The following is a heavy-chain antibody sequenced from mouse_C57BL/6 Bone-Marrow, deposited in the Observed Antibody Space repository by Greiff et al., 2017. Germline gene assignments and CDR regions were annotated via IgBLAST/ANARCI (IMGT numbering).Heavy chain of an antibody. V-gene: IGHV5-6*01. Sequence: EVKLVESGGDLVKPGGSLKLSCAASGFTFSSYGMSWVRQTPDTRLEWVATISSGGSYTYYPDSVKGRFTISRDNAKNTLYLQMSSLKSEDTAMYYCARQALRSGDYWGQGTSVTVSS. J-gene: IGHJ4*01. CDR3: ARQALRSGDY. CDR2: ISSGGSYT. CDR1: GFTFSSYG.